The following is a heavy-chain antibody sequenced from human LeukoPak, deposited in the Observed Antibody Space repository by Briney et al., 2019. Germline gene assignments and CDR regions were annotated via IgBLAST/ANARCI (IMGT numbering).Heavy chain of an antibody. V-gene: IGHV3-30*04. J-gene: IGHJ4*02. CDR1: GFTFSTYA. CDR2: ISNDGSNK. CDR3: ARDLDAYGSGSYCAV. Sequence: GRSLRLSCAASGFTFSTYAMHWVRQTPGKGLEWVAVISNDGSNKYYADSVKGRFTISRDNSKKTLDLQMNSLRAEDTAVYFCARDLDAYGSGSYCAVWGQGTLVSVSS. D-gene: IGHD3-10*01.